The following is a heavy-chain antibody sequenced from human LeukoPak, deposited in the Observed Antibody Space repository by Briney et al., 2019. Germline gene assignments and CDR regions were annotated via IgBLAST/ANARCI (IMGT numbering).Heavy chain of an antibody. CDR1: GFTFSTYN. CDR3: ARDTYGDYRSDY. V-gene: IGHV3-48*04. Sequence: GGSLRLSCAASGFTFSTYNMNWVRQAPGKGLEWVSYVSSRSTTISYADSMKGRFTISRDNAKNSLYLQMNSLRAEDTAVYYCARDTYGDYRSDYWGQGTLVTVSS. CDR2: VSSRSTTI. D-gene: IGHD4-17*01. J-gene: IGHJ4*02.